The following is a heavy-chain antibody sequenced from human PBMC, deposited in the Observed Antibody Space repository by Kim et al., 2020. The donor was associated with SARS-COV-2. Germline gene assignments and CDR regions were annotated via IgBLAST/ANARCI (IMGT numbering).Heavy chain of an antibody. D-gene: IGHD3-3*01. CDR2: ISYDGSDR. CDR3: AKESRIFGVVTSGPYYFDY. V-gene: IGHV3-30*18. Sequence: GGSLRLSCAASGFTFSSYGMHWVRQAPGKGLEWVAVISYDGSDRYFADSVKGRFTISRDNSKNTLFLQMNSLRAEDTAVYYCAKESRIFGVVTSGPYYFDYWGQGTLVTVSS. J-gene: IGHJ4*02. CDR1: GFTFSSYG.